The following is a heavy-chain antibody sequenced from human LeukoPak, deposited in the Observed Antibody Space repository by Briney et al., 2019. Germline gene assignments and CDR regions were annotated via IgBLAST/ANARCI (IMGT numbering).Heavy chain of an antibody. CDR1: GFTFSSYS. CDR3: AKAARTTVIYFDY. CDR2: ISSSSSYI. D-gene: IGHD4-17*01. V-gene: IGHV3-21*04. J-gene: IGHJ4*02. Sequence: PGGSLRLSCAASGFTFSSYSMNWVRQAPGKGLEWVSSISSSSSYIYYADSVKGRFTLSRDNAKNSLYLQMNSLRAEDTAVYYCAKAARTTVIYFDYWGQGTLVAVSS.